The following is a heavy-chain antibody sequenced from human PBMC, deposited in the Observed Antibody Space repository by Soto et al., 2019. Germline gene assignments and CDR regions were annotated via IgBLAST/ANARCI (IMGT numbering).Heavy chain of an antibody. V-gene: IGHV4-31*03. J-gene: IGHJ4*02. CDR1: GGSISSGGYY. CDR3: ARKGMTAAGFDY. Sequence: LSLTCTVSGGSISSGGYYWSWIRQHPGKGLEWIGYIYYSGSTYYNPSLKSRVTISVDTSKNQFSLKLSSVTAADTAVYYCARKGMTAAGFDYWGQGTLVTVSS. CDR2: IYYSGST. D-gene: IGHD6-25*01.